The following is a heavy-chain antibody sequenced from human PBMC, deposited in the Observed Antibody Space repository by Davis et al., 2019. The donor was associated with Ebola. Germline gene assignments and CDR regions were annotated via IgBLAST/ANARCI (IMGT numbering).Heavy chain of an antibody. CDR2: IYHRGTT. V-gene: IGHV4-61*08. D-gene: IGHD4-17*01. CDR3: ARVLGNGDLLLDY. Sequence: SETLSLTCTVSGDSINSLGYSWSWIRQSPGKGLQWIGYIYHRGTTKYNPSLKSRVTISLDTSKNQFSLKLSSVTAADTALYYCARVLGNGDLLLDYWGQGTLVTVSS. CDR1: GDSINSLGYS. J-gene: IGHJ4*02.